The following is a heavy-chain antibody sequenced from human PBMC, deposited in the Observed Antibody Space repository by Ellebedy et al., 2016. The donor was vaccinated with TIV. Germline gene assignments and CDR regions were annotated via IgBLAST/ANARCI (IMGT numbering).Heavy chain of an antibody. J-gene: IGHJ6*02. D-gene: IGHD1-1*01. CDR2: LNSDGRST. Sequence: GESLKISCVASGFTFSNYAMGWVRQAPGKGLVWVSRLNSDGRSTSYADSVKGRFTISRDNAKNTLYLQMNSLRAKDTAVYYCARDRPTGIDYYGMDVWGQGTTVTVSS. CDR1: GFTFSNYA. V-gene: IGHV3-74*01. CDR3: ARDRPTGIDYYGMDV.